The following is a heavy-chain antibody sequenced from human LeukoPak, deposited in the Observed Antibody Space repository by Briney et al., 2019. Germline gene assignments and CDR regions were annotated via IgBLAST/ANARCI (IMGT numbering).Heavy chain of an antibody. Sequence: PGGSLRLSCVPSGFTFSSYDMHWVRQAPGKGLEGVAVLWYDGSNTYYADSVKGRFTISRDNSKNTLYLQMNSLRAEDTAVYYCAREKDRVFDSWGQGTLVTVSS. CDR2: LWYDGSNT. CDR1: GFTFSSYD. CDR3: AREKDRVFDS. J-gene: IGHJ4*02. D-gene: IGHD1-14*01. V-gene: IGHV3-33*01.